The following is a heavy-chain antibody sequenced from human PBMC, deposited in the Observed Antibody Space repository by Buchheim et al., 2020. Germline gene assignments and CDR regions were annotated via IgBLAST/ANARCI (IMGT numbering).Heavy chain of an antibody. CDR2: ISSSGSTI. CDR3: ARGEEVYYDSSGYYPSAEYFQH. D-gene: IGHD3-22*01. J-gene: IGHJ1*01. V-gene: IGHV3-48*03. Sequence: EVQLVESGGGLVQPGGSLRLSCAASGFTFSSYEMNWVRQAPGKGLEWVSYISSSGSTIYYADSVKGRFTISRDNAKNSLYLPMNSLRAEDTAVYYCARGEEVYYDSSGYYPSAEYFQHWGQGTL. CDR1: GFTFSSYE.